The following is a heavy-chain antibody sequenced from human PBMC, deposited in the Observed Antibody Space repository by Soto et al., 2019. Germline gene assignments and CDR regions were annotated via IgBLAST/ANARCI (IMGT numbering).Heavy chain of an antibody. CDR3: ARDPGGDYYYYQMDF. CDR1: GFTFSDYA. J-gene: IGHJ6*02. CDR2: ISYDGRNN. V-gene: IGHV3-30*04. Sequence: QVQLVESGGGVVQPGRSLRLSCAVSGFTFSDYAMHWVRQAPGKGLEWLAIISYDGRNNYYAGSVKGRFTISRDNSKNMVYLQMNSRRVEDTAMFYCARDPGGDYYYYQMDFWGQGTTVTVSS.